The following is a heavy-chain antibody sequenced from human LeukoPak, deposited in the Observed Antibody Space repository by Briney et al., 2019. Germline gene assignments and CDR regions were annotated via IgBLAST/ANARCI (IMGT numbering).Heavy chain of an antibody. D-gene: IGHD6-6*01. J-gene: IGHJ4*02. V-gene: IGHV1-46*01. Sequence: ASVKVSCKASGYTFTSYYMHWVRQAPGQGLEWMGIINPSGGSTSYAQKFQGRGTMTRDTSTSTVYMELSSLRSEDTAVYYCASLEYSSSSGPGTLDYWGQGTLVTVPS. CDR1: GYTFTSYY. CDR2: INPSGGST. CDR3: ASLEYSSSSGPGTLDY.